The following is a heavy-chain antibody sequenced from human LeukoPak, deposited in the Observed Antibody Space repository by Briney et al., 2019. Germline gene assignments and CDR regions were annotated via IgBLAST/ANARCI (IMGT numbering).Heavy chain of an antibody. J-gene: IGHJ4*02. D-gene: IGHD3-22*01. CDR1: GYSFTSYW. CDR2: IYPGDSDT. CDR3: ARHSRRYYDSSGYRRGYFDY. V-gene: IGHV5-51*01. Sequence: GKSLKISCKGSGYSFTSYWIGWVRQMPGKGLEWMGIIYPGDSDTRYSPSFQGQVTISADKSISTAYLQWSSLKASDTAMYYCARHSRRYYDSSGYRRGYFDYWGQGALVTVSS.